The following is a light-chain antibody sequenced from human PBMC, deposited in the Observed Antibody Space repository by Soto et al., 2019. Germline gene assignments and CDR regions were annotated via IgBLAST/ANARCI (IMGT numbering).Light chain of an antibody. J-gene: IGLJ3*02. CDR1: SSDVGGYNY. V-gene: IGLV2-14*01. CDR2: EVN. Sequence: QSALTQPASVSGSPGQSITISCTGTSSDVGGYNYVSWYQHHPGKVPKLMIYEVNNRPSGVSNRFSGSKSGNTASLSISGLQAEDEADYYCSSYTTSYTQVFGGGTQLTVL. CDR3: SSYTTSYTQV.